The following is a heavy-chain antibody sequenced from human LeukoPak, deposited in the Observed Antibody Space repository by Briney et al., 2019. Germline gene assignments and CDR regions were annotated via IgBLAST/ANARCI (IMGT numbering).Heavy chain of an antibody. D-gene: IGHD5-24*01. CDR2: MNPNSGNT. CDR3: ARGLRRWYWYFDL. Sequence: ASVKVSCKASGYTFTTYDINWVRQATGRGLEWMGWMNPNSGNTGYAQKFQGRVTITRDTSASTAYMELRSLRSDDTAVYYCARGLRRWYWYFDLWGRGTLVTVSS. J-gene: IGHJ2*01. CDR1: GYTFTTYD. V-gene: IGHV1-8*01.